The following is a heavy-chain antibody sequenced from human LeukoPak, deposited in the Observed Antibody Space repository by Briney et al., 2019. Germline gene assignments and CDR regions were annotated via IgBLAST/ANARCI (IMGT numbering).Heavy chain of an antibody. V-gene: IGHV3-30*02. CDR3: AKESRLLWFGELLYYFDY. J-gene: IGHJ4*02. D-gene: IGHD3-10*01. CDR1: EFIFSNYG. Sequence: SGGSLRLSCAASEFIFSNYGMCWVRQAPGKGLEWVAFIENDGSNKYYADSVRGRFTISRDNSRNTLYMQMNSLRVEDTAVYYCAKESRLLWFGELLYYFDYWGQGTLVTVSS. CDR2: IENDGSNK.